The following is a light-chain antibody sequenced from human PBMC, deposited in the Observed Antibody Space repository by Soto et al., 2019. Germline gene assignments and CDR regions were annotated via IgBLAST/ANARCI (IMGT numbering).Light chain of an antibody. CDR2: RAS. CDR1: QSVSSIY. V-gene: IGKV3-20*01. CDR3: QQYGGSPPYT. J-gene: IGKJ2*01. Sequence: EIVLTQSPGTLSLSPGERAALSCKASQSVSSIYVAWYQQKPGQAPRLLIYRASSRATGIPDRFSGSGSGTDFTLTISRLEPEDFAVYYCQQYGGSPPYTFGQGTKLEIK.